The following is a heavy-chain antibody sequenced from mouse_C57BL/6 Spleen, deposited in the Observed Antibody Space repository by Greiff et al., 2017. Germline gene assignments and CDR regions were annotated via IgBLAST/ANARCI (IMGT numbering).Heavy chain of an antibody. Sequence: QVQLQQPGAELVRPGSSVKLSCKASGYTFTSYWMDWVKQRPGQGLEWIGNIYPSDSETHYNQKFKDKATLTVDKSSSTAYMQLSSLTSEDSAVYYCARSSNSAFAYWGQGTLVTVSA. V-gene: IGHV1-61*01. CDR3: ARSSNSAFAY. CDR1: GYTFTSYW. J-gene: IGHJ3*01. D-gene: IGHD2-5*01. CDR2: IYPSDSET.